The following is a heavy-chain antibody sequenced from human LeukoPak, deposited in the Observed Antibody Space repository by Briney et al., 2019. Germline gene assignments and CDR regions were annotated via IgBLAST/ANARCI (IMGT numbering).Heavy chain of an antibody. D-gene: IGHD5-18*01. V-gene: IGHV3-23*01. CDR1: GFTLSSYS. CDR2: ISGSGGST. Sequence: PGGSLRLSCAASGFTLSSYSMNWVRQAPGKGLEWVSAISGSGGSTYYADSVKGRITISRDNSKNTLYLQMNSLRAEDTAVYYCAKDFSGYSYGKGLFDYWGQGTLVTVSS. CDR3: AKDFSGYSYGKGLFDY. J-gene: IGHJ4*02.